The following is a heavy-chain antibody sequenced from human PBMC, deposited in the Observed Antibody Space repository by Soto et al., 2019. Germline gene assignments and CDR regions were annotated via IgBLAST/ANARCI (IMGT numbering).Heavy chain of an antibody. D-gene: IGHD6-19*01. Sequence: SETLSLTCSVSGGSISPYYWSWIRQSPGKGLDWIGYVHYTGRTNYNPSLKSRVTVSVDTSNSQFSLKLSSVTAADTAVYYCAKAHVMVVAGSTFDYWGHGTLVTVSS. CDR3: AKAHVMVVAGSTFDY. J-gene: IGHJ4*01. V-gene: IGHV4-59*08. CDR1: GGSISPYY. CDR2: VHYTGRT.